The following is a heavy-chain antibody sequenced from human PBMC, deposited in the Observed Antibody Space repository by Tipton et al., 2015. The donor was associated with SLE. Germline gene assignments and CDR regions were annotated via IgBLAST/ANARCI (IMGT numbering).Heavy chain of an antibody. CDR3: ARVIAAAGTGGYFDY. V-gene: IGHV4-59*11. J-gene: IGHJ4*02. CDR1: GGSISSHY. D-gene: IGHD6-13*01. CDR2: IYYSGST. Sequence: TLSLTCTVSGGSISSHYWSWIRQPPGKGLEWIGYIYYSGSTNYNPSLKSRVTISVDTSKNQFSLKLSSVTAADTAVYYCARVIAAAGTGGYFDYWGQGTLVTVSS.